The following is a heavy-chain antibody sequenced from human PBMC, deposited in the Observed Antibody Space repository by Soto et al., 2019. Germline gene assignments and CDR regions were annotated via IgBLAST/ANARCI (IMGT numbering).Heavy chain of an antibody. D-gene: IGHD3-10*01. CDR1: GFTFSSNA. J-gene: IGHJ4*02. CDR2: ISGGGRST. CDR3: AKGRGAPYYFDY. V-gene: IGHV3-23*01. Sequence: GGSLRLSCAASGFTFSSNAMSWVRQAPGKGLEWVSAISGGGRSTNYADSVKGRFGVSRDNSKNTLFLQLNSLRVEDTAVYYCAKGRGAPYYFDYWGQGALVTVSS.